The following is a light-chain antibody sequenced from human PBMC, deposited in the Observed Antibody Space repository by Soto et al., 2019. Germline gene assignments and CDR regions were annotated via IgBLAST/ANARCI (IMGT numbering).Light chain of an antibody. CDR3: QQRQYWPPIT. Sequence: VSTQSPSTLSLCPGERATLPCRASQSVSSYLAWYQQKPGQAPRLLIYDTSNRATGVPARFSGSGSGTDFTLTISSLEPEDCAIYYCQQRQYWPPITFGQGTRLE. CDR1: QSVSSY. V-gene: IGKV3-11*01. CDR2: DTS. J-gene: IGKJ5*01.